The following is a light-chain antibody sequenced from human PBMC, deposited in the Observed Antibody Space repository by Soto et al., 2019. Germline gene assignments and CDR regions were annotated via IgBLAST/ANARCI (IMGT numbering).Light chain of an antibody. CDR2: GAS. J-gene: IGKJ1*01. Sequence: ESRFKQSTYPKTLSPGKRANLSCRASQNVSNNYLAWYQQKPGQAPRLLIYGASSRATGIPDRFSGSGSGTDFTLTIRRRDSGYFAVYYCQDYGSSDAWTFGEGTNLEIK. CDR3: QDYGSSDAWT. V-gene: IGKV3-20*01. CDR1: QNVSNNY.